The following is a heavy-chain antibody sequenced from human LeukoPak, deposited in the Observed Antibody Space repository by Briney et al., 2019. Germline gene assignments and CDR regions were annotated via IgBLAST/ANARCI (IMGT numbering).Heavy chain of an antibody. CDR2: IYKSGST. D-gene: IGHD3-10*01. CDR3: ARELYYGSGSYLGY. V-gene: IGHV4-30-4*01. CDR1: GGSISSGDYF. J-gene: IGHJ4*02. Sequence: SQTLSLTCTVSGGSISSGDYFWSWIRQPPGKGLEWIGYIYKSGSTYYDPSLKSRVTISVDTSKNQFSLKLSSVTAADTAVYYCARELYYGSGSYLGYWGQGTLVTVSS.